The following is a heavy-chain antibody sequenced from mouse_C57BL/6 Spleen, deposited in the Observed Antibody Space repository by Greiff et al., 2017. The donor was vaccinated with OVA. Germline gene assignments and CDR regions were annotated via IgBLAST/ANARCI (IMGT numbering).Heavy chain of an antibody. J-gene: IGHJ1*03. CDR3: ARRRDGSSLWYFDV. V-gene: IGHV1-55*01. Sequence: VQLQQSGAELVKPGASVKMSCKASGYTFTSYWITWVKQRPGQGLEWIGDIYPGSGSTNYNEKFKSKATLTVDTSSSTAYMQLSSLTSEDSAVYYCARRRDGSSLWYFDVWGTGTTVTVSS. D-gene: IGHD1-1*01. CDR1: GYTFTSYW. CDR2: IYPGSGST.